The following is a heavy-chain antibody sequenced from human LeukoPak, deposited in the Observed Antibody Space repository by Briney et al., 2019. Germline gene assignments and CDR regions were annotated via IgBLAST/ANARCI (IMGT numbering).Heavy chain of an antibody. CDR3: AKGGYSNLNYFDY. J-gene: IGHJ4*02. Sequence: GGSLRLSFAASGFTFSSYGMSWVRQAPGKGLEWVSAISGSGGSTYYADSVKGRFTISRDNSKNTLYLQMNSLRAEDTAVYYCAKGGYSNLNYFDYWGQGTLVTVSS. CDR1: GFTFSSYG. D-gene: IGHD4-11*01. V-gene: IGHV3-23*01. CDR2: ISGSGGST.